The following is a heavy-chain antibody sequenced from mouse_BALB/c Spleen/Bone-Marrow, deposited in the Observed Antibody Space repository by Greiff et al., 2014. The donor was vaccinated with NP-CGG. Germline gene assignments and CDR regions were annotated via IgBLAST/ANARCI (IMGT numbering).Heavy chain of an antibody. J-gene: IGHJ1*01. CDR2: IYPGSGST. Sequence: VQLVESGPELVKPGASVKMSCKASGYTFTDYVISWVKQRTGQGLEWIGEIYPGSGSTYYNEKFKGKATLTADKSSNTAYMQLSSLTSEDSAVYFCARYYDYDRYFDVWGAGTTVTVSS. D-gene: IGHD2-4*01. CDR3: ARYYDYDRYFDV. CDR1: GYTFTDYV. V-gene: IGHV1-77*01.